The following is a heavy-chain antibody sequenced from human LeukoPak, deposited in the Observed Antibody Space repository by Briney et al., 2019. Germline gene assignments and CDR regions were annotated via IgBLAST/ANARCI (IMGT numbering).Heavy chain of an antibody. Sequence: GGSLRLSCAASGFTFSSYAMSSVCQTPGEGLERVSAISGSGGSTYYADFVKGRFTISRDNYKNTLYLQMNILRAEDTAVYYCAKCGVVPAAKYYYYYYGMDVWGQGTTVTVSS. V-gene: IGHV3-23*01. J-gene: IGHJ6*02. CDR3: AKCGVVPAAKYYYYYYGMDV. D-gene: IGHD2-2*01. CDR1: GFTFSSYA. CDR2: ISGSGGST.